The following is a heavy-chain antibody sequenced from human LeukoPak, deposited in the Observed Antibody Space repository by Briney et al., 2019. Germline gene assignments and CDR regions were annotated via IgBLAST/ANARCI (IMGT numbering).Heavy chain of an antibody. D-gene: IGHD2-2*01. CDR3: TRWDCTTTGCYPFDY. V-gene: IGHV3-73*01. CDR1: GFTFSGSA. CDR2: IRDKANSYAT. Sequence: QAGGSLKLSCAASGFTFSGSAIHWVRQAPGKGLEWVGRIRDKANSYATAYIASVKGRFTISRDDSKNTAYLQMSSLKTEDTAVYYCTRWDCTTTGCYPFDYWGQGTLVTVSS. J-gene: IGHJ4*02.